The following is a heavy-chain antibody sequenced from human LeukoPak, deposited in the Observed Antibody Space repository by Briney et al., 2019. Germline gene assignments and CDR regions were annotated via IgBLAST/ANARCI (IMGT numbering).Heavy chain of an antibody. CDR2: IRSKANSYAT. V-gene: IGHV3-73*01. Sequence: GGSLRLSCAASGFTFSGSAMHWVRQASGKGLEWVGRIRSKANSYATAYAASVKGRFTISRDDSKNTAYLQMNSLKTEDTAVYYCTTSCRITIFGVVDENWFDPWGQGTLVTVSS. D-gene: IGHD3-3*01. CDR1: GFTFSGSA. CDR3: TTSCRITIFGVVDENWFDP. J-gene: IGHJ5*02.